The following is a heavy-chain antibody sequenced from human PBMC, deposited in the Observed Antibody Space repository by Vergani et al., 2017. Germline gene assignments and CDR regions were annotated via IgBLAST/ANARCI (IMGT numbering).Heavy chain of an antibody. V-gene: IGHV4-30-4*08. D-gene: IGHD3-22*01. J-gene: IGHJ4*02. CDR1: DGSISSGDYY. CDR2: IYYSGST. CDR3: ARVLSGYYYPTDY. Sequence: QVQLQESGPGLVKPSQILSLTCTVSDGSISSGDYYWSCIRQPPGKGLEWIGYIYYSGSTYYNPSLNSRVTISVDTSKNQFSLKLTSVTAADTAVYYCARVLSGYYYPTDYWGQGTLVTVSS.